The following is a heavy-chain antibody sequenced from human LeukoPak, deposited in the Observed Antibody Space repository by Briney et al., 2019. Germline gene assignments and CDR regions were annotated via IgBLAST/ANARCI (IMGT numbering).Heavy chain of an antibody. CDR2: IYYSGST. CDR1: GGSISSGDYY. CDR3: AREDYGDYALDY. Sequence: SETLSLTCTVSGGSISSGDYYWSWIRQPPGKGLKWIGYIYYSGSTYYNPSLKSRVTISVDTSKNQFSLKLSSVTAADTAVYYCAREDYGDYALDYWGQGTLVTVSS. V-gene: IGHV4-30-4*01. D-gene: IGHD4-17*01. J-gene: IGHJ4*02.